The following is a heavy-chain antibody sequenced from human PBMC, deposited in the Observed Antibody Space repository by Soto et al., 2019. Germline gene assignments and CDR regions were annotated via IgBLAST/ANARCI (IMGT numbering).Heavy chain of an antibody. CDR1: GVTVNSCG. CDR3: VKDEYANTDL. CDR2: MSSDGSKR. Sequence: SLGISCAASGVTVNSCGMHWVRQAPGKGLEWVAVMSSDGSKRYYADSLKGRFTVSRDNTKNTLFLQMSNLRSSDTAVYYWVKDEYANTDL. J-gene: IGHJ2*01. V-gene: IGHV3-30*18.